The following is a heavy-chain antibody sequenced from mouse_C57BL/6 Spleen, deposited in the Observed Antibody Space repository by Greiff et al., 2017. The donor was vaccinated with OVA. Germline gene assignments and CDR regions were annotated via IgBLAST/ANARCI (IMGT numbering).Heavy chain of an antibody. CDR3: GGVPRFAY. CDR1: GYTFTDYE. CDR2: IDPETGGT. V-gene: IGHV1-15*01. Sequence: VQVVESGAELVRPGASVTLSCKASGYTFTDYEMHWVKQTPVHGLEWIGAIDPETGGTAYNQKFKGKAILTADKSSSTAYMELRSLTSEDSAVYYCGGVPRFAYWGQGTLVTVSA. J-gene: IGHJ3*01.